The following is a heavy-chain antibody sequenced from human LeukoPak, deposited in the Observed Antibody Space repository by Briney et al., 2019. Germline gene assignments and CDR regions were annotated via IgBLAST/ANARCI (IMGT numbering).Heavy chain of an antibody. Sequence: SETLSLTCTVSGGSISSYYWSWIRQPPGKGLEWIGEINHSGSTNYNPSLKSRVTISVDTSKNQFSLKLSSVTAADTVVYYCARESRTIGYEFWGQGTLVTVSS. D-gene: IGHD2-15*01. CDR1: GGSISSYY. V-gene: IGHV4-34*01. CDR3: ARESRTIGYEF. CDR2: INHSGST. J-gene: IGHJ4*02.